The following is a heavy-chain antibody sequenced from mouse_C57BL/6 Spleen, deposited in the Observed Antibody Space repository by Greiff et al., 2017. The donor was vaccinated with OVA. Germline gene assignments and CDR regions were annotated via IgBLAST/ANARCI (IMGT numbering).Heavy chain of an antibody. CDR2: IDPSDSYT. CDR1: GYTFTSYW. V-gene: IGHV1-69*01. Sequence: QVQLQQPGAELVMPGASVKLSCKASGYTFTSYWMHWVKQRPGQGLEWIGEIDPSDSYTNYNQKFKGKSTLTVDKSSSTAYMQLSSLTSEDSAVYYCARGRNSNYEYFDVWGTGTTVTVSS. J-gene: IGHJ1*03. CDR3: ARGRNSNYEYFDV. D-gene: IGHD2-5*01.